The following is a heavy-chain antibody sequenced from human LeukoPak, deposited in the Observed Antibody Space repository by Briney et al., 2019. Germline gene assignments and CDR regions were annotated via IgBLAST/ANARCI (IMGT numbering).Heavy chain of an antibody. D-gene: IGHD3-9*01. V-gene: IGHV5-51*01. Sequence: GESLKISCKGSGYRFTSFWIGWVRQMPGKGLEGMGIIYPGDSDTRYSPSFQGQVTISADKSISTAYLQWSSLKASDTAMYYCGRHPPYYDILTGSNWFDPWGQGTLVTVSS. CDR1: GYRFTSFW. CDR2: IYPGDSDT. J-gene: IGHJ5*02. CDR3: GRHPPYYDILTGSNWFDP.